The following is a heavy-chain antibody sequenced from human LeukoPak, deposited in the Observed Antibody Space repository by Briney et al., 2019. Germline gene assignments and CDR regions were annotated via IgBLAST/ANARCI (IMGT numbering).Heavy chain of an antibody. D-gene: IGHD6-13*01. CDR2: IADHGINK. CDR3: AKDWDSSYWSVY. Sequence: PGRSLRISCAVSGFTFGSFGMHWVRQAPGKGLEWVAVIADHGINKYYADSVKGRFTISRDNSRNTLYLQMNSLRTEDTPMYYCAKDWDSSYWSVYWGQGTLVTVSS. V-gene: IGHV3-30*18. CDR1: GFTFGSFG. J-gene: IGHJ4*02.